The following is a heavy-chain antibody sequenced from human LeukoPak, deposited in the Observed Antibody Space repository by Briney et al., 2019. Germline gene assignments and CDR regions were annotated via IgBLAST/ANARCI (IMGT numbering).Heavy chain of an antibody. CDR3: ARGPLAARPFDY. J-gene: IGHJ4*02. CDR1: GGTFSGYA. Sequence: ASVKVSCKASGGTFSGYAISWVRQAPGQGLEWMGGIIPIFGTANYAQKFQGRVTITADESTSTAYMELSSLRSEDTAVYYCARGPLAARPFDYWGQGTLVTVSS. D-gene: IGHD6-6*01. V-gene: IGHV1-69*01. CDR2: IIPIFGTA.